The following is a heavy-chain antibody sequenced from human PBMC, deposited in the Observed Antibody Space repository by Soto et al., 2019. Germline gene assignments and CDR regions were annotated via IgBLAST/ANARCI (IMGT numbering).Heavy chain of an antibody. D-gene: IGHD6-13*01. V-gene: IGHV3-33*01. CDR1: GFTFSSDG. CDR3: ARYGGAAAGTNYYYYMDG. J-gene: IGHJ6*03. Sequence: GGSLRLSCAASGFTFSSDGMHWVRQAPGKGLEWVAVIWYDGSNKYYADSVKGRFTISRDNSKNTLYLQMNSLRAEDTAVYYCARYGGAAAGTNYYYYMDGWGKGTTVTVSS. CDR2: IWYDGSNK.